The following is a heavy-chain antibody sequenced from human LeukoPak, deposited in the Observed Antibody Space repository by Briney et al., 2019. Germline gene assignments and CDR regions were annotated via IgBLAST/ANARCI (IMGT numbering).Heavy chain of an antibody. D-gene: IGHD2-15*01. J-gene: IGHJ6*03. CDR2: ISSNGGST. Sequence: GGSLRLSCAASGFTFSSYAMHWVRQAPGKGLEYVSAISSNGGSTYYANSVKGRFTISRDNSKNTLYPQMGSLRAEDMAVYYCARVVASGLGYYYYMDVWGKGTTVTVSS. V-gene: IGHV3-64*01. CDR1: GFTFSSYA. CDR3: ARVVASGLGYYYYMDV.